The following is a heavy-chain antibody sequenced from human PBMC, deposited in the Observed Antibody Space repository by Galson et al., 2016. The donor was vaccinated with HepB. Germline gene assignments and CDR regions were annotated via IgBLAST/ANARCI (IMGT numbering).Heavy chain of an antibody. J-gene: IGHJ6*02. CDR2: INGGSGNT. CDR3: ARDFTGYYDFWSGYDFYGMDV. V-gene: IGHV1-3*01. Sequence: SVKVSCKASGYSFTSYAIHWVRQAPGQSLEWMGWINGGSGNTKYSQNFQGKVTITRDTSASTAYMELNSLNFEDTAVYYCARDFTGYYDFWSGYDFYGMDVWGQGTTVTVSS. D-gene: IGHD3-3*01. CDR1: GYSFTSYA.